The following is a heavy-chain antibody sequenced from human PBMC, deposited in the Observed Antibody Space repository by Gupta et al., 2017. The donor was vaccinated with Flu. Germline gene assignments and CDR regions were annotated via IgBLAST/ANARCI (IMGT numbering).Heavy chain of an antibody. V-gene: IGHV4-31*03. J-gene: IGHJ4*02. Sequence: QVQLQESGPGLVKPSQTLSLTCTVSGDSLHSGSYFWSWIRQHPGKGLEGIGYVYFSGNTYYNPALQSRVSISVDTSKNQFSLEVGSVTAADTAVYYCARRGAYFFDYWGQGTLVSVSS. D-gene: IGHD3-16*01. CDR2: VYFSGNT. CDR3: ARRGAYFFDY. CDR1: GDSLHSGSYF.